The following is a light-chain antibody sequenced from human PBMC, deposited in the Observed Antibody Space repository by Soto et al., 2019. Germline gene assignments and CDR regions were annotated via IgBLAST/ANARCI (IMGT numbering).Light chain of an antibody. CDR1: QSVSSNH. V-gene: IGKV3-20*01. CDR2: GAS. CDR3: QQFGSTPLFT. Sequence: EIVLTQSPGTLSLSPGERATLSCTATQSVSSNHIAWYKQKPGQAPRLLIYGASSRATGIPDRFSGSGSGTDFILTISRLEPVDVAVSYYQQFGSTPLFTFGPGT. J-gene: IGKJ3*01.